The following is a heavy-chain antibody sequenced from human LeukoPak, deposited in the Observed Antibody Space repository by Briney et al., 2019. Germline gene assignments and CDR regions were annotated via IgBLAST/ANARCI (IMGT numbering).Heavy chain of an antibody. CDR1: GYTFTGYY. V-gene: IGHV1-2*04. D-gene: IGHD6-13*01. CDR3: ARDGAAAVHYYYGMDV. Sequence: GASVKVSCKASGYTFTGYYMHWVRQAPGQGLEWMGWINPNSGGTNYAQKFQGWVTMTRDTSISTAYMELSRLRSDDTAVYYCARDGAAAVHYYYGMDVWGQGTTVTVSS. J-gene: IGHJ6*02. CDR2: INPNSGGT.